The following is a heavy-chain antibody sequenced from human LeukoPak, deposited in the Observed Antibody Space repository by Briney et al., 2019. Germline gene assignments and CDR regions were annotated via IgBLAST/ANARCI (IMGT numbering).Heavy chain of an antibody. V-gene: IGHV3-23*01. J-gene: IGHJ4*02. CDR2: ISGSGGST. Sequence: GGSLRLSCAASGFTFSSYAMSWVRQAPGKGLEWVSAISGSGGSTYYADSVKGRFTISRDNSKNSLYLQMNSLRAEDTAVYYCAKDPESSSWYYFDYWGQGTLVTVSS. D-gene: IGHD6-13*01. CDR1: GFTFSSYA. CDR3: AKDPESSSWYYFDY.